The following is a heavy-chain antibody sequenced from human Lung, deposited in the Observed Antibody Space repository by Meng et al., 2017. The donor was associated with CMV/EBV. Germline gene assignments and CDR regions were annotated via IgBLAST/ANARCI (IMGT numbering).Heavy chain of an antibody. CDR2: IRHDGTNK. CDR3: AKDLLLFGGPNAYFDQ. CDR1: GFRFDDYG. V-gene: IGHV3-30*02. Sequence: GESXKISCAAPGFRFDDYGMHWVRQTPGKGLEWVAFIRHDGTNKFYGDSVKGRFTISRDNSKNTVYLQMNSLRPEETAVYYCAKDLLLFGGPNAYFDQWGQGTLVTVSS. J-gene: IGHJ4*02. D-gene: IGHD3-16*01.